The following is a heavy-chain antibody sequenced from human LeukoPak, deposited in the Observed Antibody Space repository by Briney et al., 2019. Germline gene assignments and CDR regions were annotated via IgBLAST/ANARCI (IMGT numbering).Heavy chain of an antibody. J-gene: IGHJ4*02. Sequence: GASVKVSCKASRDTFSSYGISWVRQAPGQGLEWMGRIIPNLSIANYAQRFQGRVTFTADKSATTAYMEVKSLRSEDTAVYYCATDSIGDILTGAFDYWGQGTLVTVFS. CDR3: ATDSIGDILTGAFDY. CDR1: RDTFSSYG. D-gene: IGHD3-9*01. V-gene: IGHV1-69*04. CDR2: IIPNLSIA.